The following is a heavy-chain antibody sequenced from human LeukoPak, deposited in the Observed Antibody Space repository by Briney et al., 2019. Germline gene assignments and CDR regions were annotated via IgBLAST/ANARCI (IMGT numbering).Heavy chain of an antibody. J-gene: IGHJ4*02. CDR2: IYTSGST. CDR3: ARLGIWQQLVRVGDY. V-gene: IGHV4-4*07. D-gene: IGHD6-13*01. CDR1: GGSISSYY. Sequence: SETLSLTCTVSGGSISSYYWNWIRQPAGKGLEWIGRIYTSGSTNYNPSLKSRVTISVDTSKNQFSLKLSSVTAADTAVYYCARLGIWQQLVRVGDYWGQGTLVTVSS.